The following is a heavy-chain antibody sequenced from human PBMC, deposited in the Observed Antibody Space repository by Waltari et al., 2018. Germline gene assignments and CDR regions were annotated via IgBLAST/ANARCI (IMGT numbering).Heavy chain of an antibody. CDR2: ISSDGSRK. CDR1: GFTFSSSG. CDR3: ASCTGGNCYYYGFDV. J-gene: IGHJ6*02. Sequence: QVQLVESGGGVVQPGRSLRLSCAASGFTFSSSGMHWVRQTPGRGREGVAGISSDGSRKAYAYSVKCRFSISRDNSKNSLSLEMNSLRPEDTAVYYCASCTGGNCYYYGFDVWGQGTTVTVSS. D-gene: IGHD2-8*02. V-gene: IGHV3-30*03.